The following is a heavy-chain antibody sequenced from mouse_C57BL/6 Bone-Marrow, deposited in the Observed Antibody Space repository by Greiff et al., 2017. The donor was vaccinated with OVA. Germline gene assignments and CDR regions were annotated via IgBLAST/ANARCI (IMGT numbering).Heavy chain of an antibody. D-gene: IGHD2-4*01. CDR2: IRLKSDNYAT. J-gene: IGHJ3*01. CDR3: TGDYGSGFAY. CDR1: GFTFSNYW. Sequence: EVKLVESGGGLVQPGGSMKLSCVASGFTFSNYWMNWVRQSPEKGLEWVAQIRLKSDNYATHYAESVKGRFTISRDDSKSRVYLQMNNLRAEDTGMYYCTGDYGSGFAYWGQGTLVTVSA. V-gene: IGHV6-3*01.